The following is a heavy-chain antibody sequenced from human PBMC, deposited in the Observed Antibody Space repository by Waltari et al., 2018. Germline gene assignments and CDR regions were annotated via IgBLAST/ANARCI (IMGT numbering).Heavy chain of an antibody. J-gene: IGHJ4*02. CDR2: IIPIFGTA. CDR1: GGTFSSYA. Sequence: QVQLVQSGAEVKKPGSSVKVSCKASGGTFSSYAISWVRQAPGQGLEWMGGIIPIFGTANYAQKFQGRVTITADESTSTAYMELSSLRSEDTAVYYCARVVGGYYGSGSYYNSDYWGQGTLVTVSS. V-gene: IGHV1-69*13. CDR3: ARVVGGYYGSGSYYNSDY. D-gene: IGHD3-10*01.